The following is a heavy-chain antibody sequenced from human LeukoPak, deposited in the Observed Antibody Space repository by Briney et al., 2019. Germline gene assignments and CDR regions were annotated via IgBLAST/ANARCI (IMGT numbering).Heavy chain of an antibody. CDR2: INHSGST. J-gene: IGHJ4*02. CDR3: ATVPLGRGYFDY. D-gene: IGHD1-1*01. Sequence: KASETLSLTCAVSGGSISSGGYSWGWIRQPPGKGLEWIGEINHSGSTNYNPSLKSRVTISVNTSKNQFSLKLSSVTAADTAVYYCATVPLGRGYFDYWGQGTLVTVSS. V-gene: IGHV4-39*07. CDR1: GGSISSGGYS.